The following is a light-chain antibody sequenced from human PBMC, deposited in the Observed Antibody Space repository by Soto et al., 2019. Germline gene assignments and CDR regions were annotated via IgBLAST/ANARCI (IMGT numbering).Light chain of an antibody. V-gene: IGKV3D-15*01. J-gene: IGKJ5*01. CDR2: QTS. CDR1: QYINTR. CDR3: QQYTNWPPNT. Sequence: EIVLTQSPATLSSFPGDRVTLSCRASQYINTRLAWYQHRPGQAPRLLIYQTSIRAAGIPARFSASGSGTEFTLTISSLQSEDFAVYYCQQYTNWPPNTFGQGTRLEIK.